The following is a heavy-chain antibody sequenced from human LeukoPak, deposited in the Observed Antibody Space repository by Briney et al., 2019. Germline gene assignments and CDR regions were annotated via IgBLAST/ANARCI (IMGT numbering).Heavy chain of an antibody. D-gene: IGHD6-19*01. CDR2: IYPGDSDT. CDR1: GYTFTTYW. CDR3: ARLLQGVAGTWGY. Sequence: GESLKISCKASGYTFTTYWIAWVHQMPGKGLEWMGMIYPGDSDTRYSPSFQGQITISVDKSISIAYLQWSSLKASDTAMYYCARLLQGVAGTWGYWGQGTLVTV. J-gene: IGHJ4*02. V-gene: IGHV5-51*07.